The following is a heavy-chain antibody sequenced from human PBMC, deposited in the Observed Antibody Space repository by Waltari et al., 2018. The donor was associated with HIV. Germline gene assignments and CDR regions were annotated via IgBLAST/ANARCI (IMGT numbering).Heavy chain of an antibody. J-gene: IGHJ6*02. CDR2: INPNSGGT. V-gene: IGHV1-2*06. CDR1: GYTFTGYY. Sequence: QVQLVQSGAEVKKPGASVKVSCKASGYTFTGYYMQRVGPAPGQGLEWMGRINPNSGGTNYAQQFQGRVTMTRDTSISTAYMELSRLRSDDTAVYYCAREGARMTTMIYYYYGMDVWGQGTTVTVSS. D-gene: IGHD4-4*01. CDR3: AREGARMTTMIYYYYGMDV.